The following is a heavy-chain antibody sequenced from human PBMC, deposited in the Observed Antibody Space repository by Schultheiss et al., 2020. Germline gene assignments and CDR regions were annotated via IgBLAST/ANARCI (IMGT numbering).Heavy chain of an antibody. CDR3: AKEVGWERGSGSSTLLDY. Sequence: GESLKISCAASGFTFSSYAMSWVRQAPGKGLEWVSAISGSGGSTYYADSVKGRFTISRDNSKNTLYLQMNSLRAEDTAVYYCAKEVGWERGSGSSTLLDYWGQGTLVTVSS. J-gene: IGHJ4*02. V-gene: IGHV3-23*01. D-gene: IGHD3-10*01. CDR2: ISGSGGST. CDR1: GFTFSSYA.